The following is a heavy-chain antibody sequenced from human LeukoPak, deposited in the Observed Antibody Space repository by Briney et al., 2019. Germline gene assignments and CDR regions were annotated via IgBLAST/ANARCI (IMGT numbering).Heavy chain of an antibody. D-gene: IGHD5-18*01. CDR3: ARGGYSYGYIDY. CDR2: INHRGST. J-gene: IGHJ4*02. Sequence: SETLSLTCSVYGGSFSGSYWTWIRQPPGKGLEWIGAINHRGSTNYNPSLKSRVTISVDTSKNQFSLKRRSVTAADTAVYYCARGGYSYGYIDYWGQGTLVTVSS. V-gene: IGHV4-34*01. CDR1: GGSFSGSY.